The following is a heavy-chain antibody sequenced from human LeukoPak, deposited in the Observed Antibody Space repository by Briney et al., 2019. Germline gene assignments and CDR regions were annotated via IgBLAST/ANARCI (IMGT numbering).Heavy chain of an antibody. D-gene: IGHD1-1*01. J-gene: IGHJ4*02. CDR3: ARDGNAGNDFDY. CDR2: IGLDGSDR. V-gene: IGHV3-7*01. Sequence: GGSLRLSCEASGFTFSNSWMTWVRQAPGEGLEWVASIGLDGSDRRYEDSLKGRFAVSRDNARNSLYLQMNSLRVEDTAVYYCARDGNAGNDFDYWGQGTLVTVSS. CDR1: GFTFSNSW.